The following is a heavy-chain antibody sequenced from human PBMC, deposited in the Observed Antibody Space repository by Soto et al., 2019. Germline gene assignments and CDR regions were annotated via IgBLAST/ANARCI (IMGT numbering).Heavy chain of an antibody. Sequence: QVQLQESGPGLAKPSETLSLTCTVSGGSISSYYWSWIRQPPGKGLEWIGYIYYSGSTNYNPSRKSRVTISVDTSKNQFSLKLSSVTAADTAVYYCARRYGYSFDYWGQGTLVTVSS. CDR2: IYYSGST. J-gene: IGHJ4*02. V-gene: IGHV4-59*08. CDR3: ARRYGYSFDY. D-gene: IGHD1-1*01. CDR1: GGSISSYY.